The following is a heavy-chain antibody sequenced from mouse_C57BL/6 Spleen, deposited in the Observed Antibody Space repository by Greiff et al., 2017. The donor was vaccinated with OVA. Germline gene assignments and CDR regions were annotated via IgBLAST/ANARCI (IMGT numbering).Heavy chain of an antibody. V-gene: IGHV1-69*01. CDR3: ARKDFSPFVFFAY. CDR2: IDPSDSYT. J-gene: IGHJ3*01. Sequence: VQLVESGAELVMPGASVKLSCKASGYTFTSYWMHWVKQRPGQGLEWIGEIDPSDSYTNYNQKFKGKSTLTVDKSSSTAYMQLSSLTSEDSAVYYCARKDFSPFVFFAYWGQGTLVTVSA. CDR1: GYTFTSYW.